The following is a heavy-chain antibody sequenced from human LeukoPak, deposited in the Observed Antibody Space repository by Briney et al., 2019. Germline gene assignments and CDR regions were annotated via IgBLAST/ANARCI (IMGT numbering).Heavy chain of an antibody. Sequence: GGSLRLSCAASGFTFSSYGMHWVRQAPGKGLEWVAFIRYDGSNKYYADSVKGRFTISRDNSKNTLYLQMNSLRAEDTAVYYCARDPARIAAAGSLVVYWGQGTLVTVSS. CDR3: ARDPARIAAAGSLVVY. CDR2: IRYDGSNK. V-gene: IGHV3-30*02. J-gene: IGHJ4*02. CDR1: GFTFSSYG. D-gene: IGHD6-13*01.